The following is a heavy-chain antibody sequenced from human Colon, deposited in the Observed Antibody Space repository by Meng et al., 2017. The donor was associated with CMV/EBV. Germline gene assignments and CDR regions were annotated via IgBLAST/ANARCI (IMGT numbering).Heavy chain of an antibody. Sequence: GESLKISCAASGFTFSSYGMHWVRQAPGKGLEWVAVIWYDGSNKYYADSVKGRFTISRDNSKNTLYLQMNSLRAEDTAVYYCAKDLQSPTSGIEWFDPRGQGTLVTVSS. CDR1: GFTFSSYG. CDR3: AKDLQSPTSGIEWFDP. D-gene: IGHD2-2*01. CDR2: IWYDGSNK. V-gene: IGHV3-33*06. J-gene: IGHJ5*02.